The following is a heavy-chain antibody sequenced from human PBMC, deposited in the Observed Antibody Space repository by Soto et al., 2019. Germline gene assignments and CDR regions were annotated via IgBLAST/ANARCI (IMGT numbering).Heavy chain of an antibody. Sequence: EVQLVESGGGLIQPGGSLRLSCAASGFTVSSNYMSWVRQARGKGLEWGSDIYSGGSTYYADSVKGRFTISRDNSKNTLYLKMNGLRAEDTAVYYSARGRWELRGGWDYWGQGTLVTVSS. CDR2: IYSGGST. J-gene: IGHJ4*02. D-gene: IGHD1-26*01. V-gene: IGHV3-53*01. CDR1: GFTVSSNY. CDR3: ARGRWELRGGWDY.